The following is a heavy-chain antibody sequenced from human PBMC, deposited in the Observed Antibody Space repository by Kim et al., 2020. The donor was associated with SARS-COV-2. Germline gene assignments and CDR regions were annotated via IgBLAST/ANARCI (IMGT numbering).Heavy chain of an antibody. V-gene: IGHV1-46*01. CDR3: AREGPMVRGVKDAFDI. Sequence: ASVKVSCKASGYTFTSYYMHWVRQAPGQGLEWMGIINPSGGSTSYAQKFQGRVTMTRDTSTSTVYMELSSLRSEDTAVYYCAREGPMVRGVKDAFDIWGQGTMVTVSS. CDR2: INPSGGST. CDR1: GYTFTSYY. D-gene: IGHD3-10*01. J-gene: IGHJ3*02.